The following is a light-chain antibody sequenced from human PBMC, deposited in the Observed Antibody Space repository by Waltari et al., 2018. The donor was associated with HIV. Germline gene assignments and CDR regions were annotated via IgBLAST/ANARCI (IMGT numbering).Light chain of an antibody. CDR1: QSISSY. Sequence: DIQMTQSPSSLSASVGDRVTITCRASQSISSYLNWYQQKPGKAPKVLIYAASNLETGVPSRFSGSGSGTDFTLTISSLQPEDIGTYYCQQYDDLALSFGGGTKVEI. CDR2: AAS. J-gene: IGKJ4*01. V-gene: IGKV1-33*01. CDR3: QQYDDLALS.